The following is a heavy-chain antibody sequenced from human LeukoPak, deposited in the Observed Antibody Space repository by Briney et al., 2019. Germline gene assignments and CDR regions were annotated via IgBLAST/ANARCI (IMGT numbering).Heavy chain of an antibody. CDR3: ARERYYYMDV. Sequence: SETLSLTCAVSGGSISSSNWWSWIRQPPGKGLEWIGEIYHSGSTNYNPSLKSRVTISVDTSKNQFSLKLSSVTAADTAVYYCARERYYYMDVWGKGTTVTISS. J-gene: IGHJ6*03. CDR1: GGSISSSNW. V-gene: IGHV4-4*02. CDR2: IYHSGST.